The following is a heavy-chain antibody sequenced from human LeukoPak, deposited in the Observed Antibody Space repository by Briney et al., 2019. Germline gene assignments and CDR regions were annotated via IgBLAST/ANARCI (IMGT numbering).Heavy chain of an antibody. J-gene: IGHJ4*02. CDR2: IYYSGST. CDR3: ARDSQTTVLTALSL. Sequence: SSETLSLTCTVSGGSISSGDYYWSWIRQPPGKGLEWIGYIYYSGSTNYNPSLKSRVTISVDTSKNQFSLKLSSVTAADTAVYYCARDSQTTVLTALSLWGQGTLVTVSS. D-gene: IGHD4-23*01. V-gene: IGHV4-30-4*01. CDR1: GGSISSGDYY.